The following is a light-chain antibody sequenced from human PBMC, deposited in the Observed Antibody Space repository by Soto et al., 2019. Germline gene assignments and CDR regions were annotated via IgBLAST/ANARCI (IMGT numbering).Light chain of an antibody. V-gene: IGKV3-20*01. CDR2: GAS. CDR3: QQYGSSPPTWT. Sequence: IVTAQAPASLSGSPGEIATLSFRAVQSVSSNLAWYQQKPGQAPRLLIYGASNRATGIPDRFSGSGSGTDFTLTISRLEPEDFAVYYCQQYGSSPPTWTFGQGTKVDIK. J-gene: IGKJ1*01. CDR1: QSVSSN.